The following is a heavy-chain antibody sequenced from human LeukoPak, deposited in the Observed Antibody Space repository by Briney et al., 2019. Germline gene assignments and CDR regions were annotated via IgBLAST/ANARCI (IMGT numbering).Heavy chain of an antibody. Sequence: SETLSLTCTDSGGSISSYYWGWIRHPPGKRLEWIGSIYYSGSTYYNPSLKSRVTISVDTSKNQFSLKLSSVTAADTAVYYCARRSGSYSYGWFDPWGQGTLVTVSS. CDR1: GGSISSYY. CDR2: IYYSGST. J-gene: IGHJ5*02. V-gene: IGHV4-39*01. D-gene: IGHD1-26*01. CDR3: ARRSGSYSYGWFDP.